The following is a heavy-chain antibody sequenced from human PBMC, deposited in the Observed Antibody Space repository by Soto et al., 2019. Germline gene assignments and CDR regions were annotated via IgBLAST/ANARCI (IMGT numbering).Heavy chain of an antibody. V-gene: IGHV3-15*07. CDR1: GFTFSNAW. CDR2: IKSKTDGGTT. CDR3: TEDKHYYDSSGYYPDYYYYYGMDV. J-gene: IGHJ6*02. D-gene: IGHD3-22*01. Sequence: PGGSLRLSCAASGFTFSNAWMNWVRQAPGKGLEWVGRIKSKTDGGTTDYAAPVKGRFTISRDDSKNTLYLQMNSLKTEDTAVYYCTEDKHYYDSSGYYPDYYYYYGMDVWGQGTTVTVSS.